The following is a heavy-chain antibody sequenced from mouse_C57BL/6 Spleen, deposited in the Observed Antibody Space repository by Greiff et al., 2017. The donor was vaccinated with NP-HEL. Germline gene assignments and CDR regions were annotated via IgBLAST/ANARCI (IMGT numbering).Heavy chain of an antibody. CDR1: GYTFTSYW. D-gene: IGHD2-4*01. V-gene: IGHV1-59*01. CDR3: ARRWDYDYFDY. CDR2: IDPSDSYT. J-gene: IGHJ2*01. Sequence: QVQLQQPGAELVRPGTSVKLSCKASGYTFTSYWMHWVKQRPGQGLEWIGVIDPSDSYTNYNQKFKGKATLTVDTSSSTAYMQLSSLTSEDSAVYYCARRWDYDYFDYWGKGTTLTVSS.